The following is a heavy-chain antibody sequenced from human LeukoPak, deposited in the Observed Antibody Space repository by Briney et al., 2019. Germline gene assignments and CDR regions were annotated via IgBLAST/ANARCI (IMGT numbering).Heavy chain of an antibody. CDR2: INHSGST. V-gene: IGHV4-34*01. J-gene: IGHJ4*02. CDR1: GGSFSGYY. CDR3: ARGRVHFDY. D-gene: IGHD3-10*01. Sequence: SETLSLTCAVYGGSFSGYYWSWIRQPPGKGLEWIGEINHSGSTNYDPSLKSRVTISVDTSKNQFSLKLSSVTAADTAVYYCARGRVHFDYWGQGTLVTVSS.